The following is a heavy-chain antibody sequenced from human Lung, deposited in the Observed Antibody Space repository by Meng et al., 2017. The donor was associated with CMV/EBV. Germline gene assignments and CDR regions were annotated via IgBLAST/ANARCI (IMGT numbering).Heavy chain of an antibody. CDR3: ARDDELQYGIDV. V-gene: IGHV3-21*01. CDR1: GFTFNKYS. Sequence: GESLKISCAASGFTFNKYSFHWVRQAPGKGLEWVSFISSASRSSTTSSNFIHYGDSVKGRFTISRDNAKNSVYLQMNSLRVDDTAVYYCARDDELQYGIDVWGQGTTVXVSS. D-gene: IGHD1-26*01. CDR2: ISSASRSSTTSSNFI. J-gene: IGHJ6*02.